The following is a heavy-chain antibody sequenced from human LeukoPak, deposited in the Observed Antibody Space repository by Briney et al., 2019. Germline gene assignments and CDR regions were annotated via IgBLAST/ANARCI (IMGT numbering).Heavy chain of an antibody. V-gene: IGHV3-21*01. Sequence: GGSLRLSCAASGFTFSNYAMNWVRQAPGKGLEWVSSISSSSSHIYYADSVKGRFTISRDNAKNSLYLQTNSLRAEDTAVYYCASGYCSTTTCPPAWGQGTLVTVSS. CDR1: GFTFSNYA. J-gene: IGHJ5*02. D-gene: IGHD2-2*01. CDR3: ASGYCSTTTCPPA. CDR2: ISSSSSHI.